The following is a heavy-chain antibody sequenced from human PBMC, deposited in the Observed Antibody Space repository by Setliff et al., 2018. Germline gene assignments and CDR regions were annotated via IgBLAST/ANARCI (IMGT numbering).Heavy chain of an antibody. J-gene: IGHJ3*02. CDR2: INHSGST. D-gene: IGHD3-10*01. CDR1: DGSFSDYY. V-gene: IGHV4-34*01. Sequence: PSETLSLTCAVYDGSFSDYYWSWIRQPPGKGLEWIGGINHSGSTNYKSSLKSRVTISVDTSKNQFSLKLNSVTAADTAVYYCARRWNFGPYGSGIHDAFDMWGQGTMVTVSS. CDR3: ARRWNFGPYGSGIHDAFDM.